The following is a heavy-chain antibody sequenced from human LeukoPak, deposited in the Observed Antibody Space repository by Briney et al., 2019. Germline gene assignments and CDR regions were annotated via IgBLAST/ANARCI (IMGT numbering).Heavy chain of an antibody. CDR1: GYTFTSYG. V-gene: IGHV1-8*02. J-gene: IGHJ5*02. Sequence: ASVKVSCKASGYTFTSYGISWVRQATGQGLEWMGWMNPNSGNTGYAQKFQGRVTMTRDMSTSTVYMELSSLRSEDTAVYYCAGARRRSYDFWSGQAFDPWGQGTLVTVSS. CDR3: AGARRRSYDFWSGQAFDP. CDR2: MNPNSGNT. D-gene: IGHD3-3*01.